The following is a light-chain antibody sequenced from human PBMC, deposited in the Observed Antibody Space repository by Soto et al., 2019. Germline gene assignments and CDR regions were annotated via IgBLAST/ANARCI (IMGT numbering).Light chain of an antibody. CDR3: CSYAGSPFV. J-gene: IGLJ1*01. Sequence: QSALTQSRSVSGSPGQSVTISCAGTSSDVGGYNYVSWYQQHPGKAPKLMIYDVTKRPSGVPDRFSGSKSGNTASLTISGLQAEDEADYFCCSYAGSPFVFGTATKVTVL. CDR1: SSDVGGYNY. CDR2: DVT. V-gene: IGLV2-11*01.